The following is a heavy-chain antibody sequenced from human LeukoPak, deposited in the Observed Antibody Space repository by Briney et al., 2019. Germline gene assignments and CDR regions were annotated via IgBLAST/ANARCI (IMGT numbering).Heavy chain of an antibody. D-gene: IGHD3-16*01. V-gene: IGHV3-30*04. CDR1: GFTFSSYA. CDR2: ISYDGSNK. Sequence: LPGRSLRLSCAASGFTFSSYAMHWVRQAPGKGLEWVAVISYDGSNKYYADSVKGRFTISRDNSKNTPYLQMNSLRAEDTAVYYCARSADRGGFRFDYWGQGTLVTVSS. J-gene: IGHJ4*02. CDR3: ARSADRGGFRFDY.